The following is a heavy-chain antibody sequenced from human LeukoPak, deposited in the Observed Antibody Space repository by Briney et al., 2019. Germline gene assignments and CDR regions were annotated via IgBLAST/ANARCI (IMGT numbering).Heavy chain of an antibody. Sequence: SEXLSLTXXVSGGSISSSNWWSWVRQPPGKGLEWIGEIYHSGSTNYNPSLKSRVTISVDKSKNQFSLKLSSVTAADTAVYYCARALGGYCSGGSCYSVYYYYGMDVWGQGTTVTVSS. CDR1: GGSISSSNW. CDR2: IYHSGST. D-gene: IGHD2-15*01. J-gene: IGHJ6*02. CDR3: ARALGGYCSGGSCYSVYYYYGMDV. V-gene: IGHV4-4*02.